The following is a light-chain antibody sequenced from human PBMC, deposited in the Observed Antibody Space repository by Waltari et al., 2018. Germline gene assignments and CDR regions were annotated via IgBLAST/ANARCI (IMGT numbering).Light chain of an antibody. V-gene: IGKV3-20*01. CDR3: QHYESLPVT. J-gene: IGKJ1*01. CDR1: QSISKY. Sequence: EIVLTQSPGTLSLSPGERATLPCRASQSISKYLALYQQKPGQAPRLLIYHASSRAAGIPDRFSGSGSGTDFSLSISRLEPEDFAVYYCQHYESLPVTFGQGTKVEIK. CDR2: HAS.